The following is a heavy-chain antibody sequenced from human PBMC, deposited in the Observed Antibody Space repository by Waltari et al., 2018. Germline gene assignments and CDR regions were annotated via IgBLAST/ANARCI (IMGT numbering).Heavy chain of an antibody. CDR1: GFTFRSYG. D-gene: IGHD3-16*01. Sequence: QVQLVESGGGVVQPGRSLRLSCEASGFTFRSYGMHWVRQAPGKGLEWVAVIWYDGSNKYYADSVKGRFTISRDNSKNTLYLQMNSLRAEDTAMYYCAKDRLKYVDYYMDVWGKGTTVTVSS. CDR2: IWYDGSNK. CDR3: AKDRLKYVDYYMDV. J-gene: IGHJ6*03. V-gene: IGHV3-30*18.